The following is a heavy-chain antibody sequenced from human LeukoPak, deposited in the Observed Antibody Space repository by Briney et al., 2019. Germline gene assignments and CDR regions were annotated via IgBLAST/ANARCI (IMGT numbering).Heavy chain of an antibody. Sequence: GGSLRLSCAASGFTFSTYAMHWVRQAPGKGLEYISAISTDGFGKYYADSVRGRFAISRDNSKNMLYLQMGSLGPEDMAVYYCARWGSTSCYDSWGQGTLVTVSS. CDR1: GFTFSTYA. CDR2: ISTDGFGK. J-gene: IGHJ4*02. V-gene: IGHV3-64*02. CDR3: ARWGSTSCYDS. D-gene: IGHD2-2*01.